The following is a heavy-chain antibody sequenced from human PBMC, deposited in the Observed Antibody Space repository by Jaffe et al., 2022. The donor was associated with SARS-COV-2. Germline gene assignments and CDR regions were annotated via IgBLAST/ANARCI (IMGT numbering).Heavy chain of an antibody. Sequence: QVQLQESGPGLVKPSQTLSLTCTVSGGSISSGSYYWSWIRQPAGKGLEWIGRIYTSGSTNYNPSLKSRVTISVDTSKNQFSLKLSSVTAADTAVYYCARGLLWFGDRFDPWGQGTLVTVSS. CDR1: GGSISSGSYY. D-gene: IGHD3-10*01. CDR3: ARGLLWFGDRFDP. V-gene: IGHV4-61*02. CDR2: IYTSGST. J-gene: IGHJ5*02.